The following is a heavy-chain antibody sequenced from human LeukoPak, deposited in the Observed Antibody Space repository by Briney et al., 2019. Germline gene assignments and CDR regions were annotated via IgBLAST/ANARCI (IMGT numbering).Heavy chain of an antibody. D-gene: IGHD2-2*02. J-gene: IGHJ4*02. CDR1: GFTVSSNY. V-gene: IGHV3-66*01. Sequence: GGSLRLSCAASGFTVSSNYMSWVRQAPGKGLEWVSVIYSGDSTNYADSVKGRFTISRDNSKNTLYLQMNSLRAEDTAVYFCARDVRMAIPSGGYWGQGTLVSVSS. CDR3: ARDVRMAIPSGGY. CDR2: IYSGDST.